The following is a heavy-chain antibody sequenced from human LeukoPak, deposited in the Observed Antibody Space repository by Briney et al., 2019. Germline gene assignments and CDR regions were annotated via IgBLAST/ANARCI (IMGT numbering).Heavy chain of an antibody. CDR2: IKQDGSEK. J-gene: IGHJ4*02. Sequence: GGSLRLSCAASGFTFSSYWMSWVRQAPGKGLEWVANIKQDGSEKYYVDSVKGRFTISRDNAKNSLYLQMNSLRAEDTAVYYCAGDGYSSSWYGDYWGQGTLVTVSS. D-gene: IGHD6-13*01. CDR1: GFTFSSYW. CDR3: AGDGYSSSWYGDY. V-gene: IGHV3-7*01.